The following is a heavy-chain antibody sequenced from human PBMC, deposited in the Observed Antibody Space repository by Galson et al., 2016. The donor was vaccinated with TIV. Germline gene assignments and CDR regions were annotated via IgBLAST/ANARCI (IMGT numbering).Heavy chain of an antibody. CDR3: AREGRGGAYPNNFNY. D-gene: IGHD4-17*01. Sequence: SLRLSCAASGFSVNYKHMIWVRQTPGKGLEWISLLYSSDTTNYADSVKGRLTVSRDNPKNTVYLQMNSLRAEDTAVYYCAREGRGGAYPNNFNYWGQGAPVTVSS. CDR1: GFSVNYKH. J-gene: IGHJ4*02. CDR2: LYSSDTT. V-gene: IGHV3-53*01.